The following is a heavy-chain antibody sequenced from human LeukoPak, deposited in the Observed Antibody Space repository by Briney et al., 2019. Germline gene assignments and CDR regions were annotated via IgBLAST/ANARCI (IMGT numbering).Heavy chain of an antibody. V-gene: IGHV1-18*01. J-gene: IGHJ4*02. Sequence: EASVKVSCKASGYTFTSYGISWVRQAPGQGLEWMGWISAYNGDTNYAQKFQGRVTMTTDTSTSTAYMELRSLRSDDTAVYYCARDVTMKVVVPIPLFDYWGQGTLVTVSS. CDR1: GYTFTSYG. CDR3: ARDVTMKVVVPIPLFDY. D-gene: IGHD3-22*01. CDR2: ISAYNGDT.